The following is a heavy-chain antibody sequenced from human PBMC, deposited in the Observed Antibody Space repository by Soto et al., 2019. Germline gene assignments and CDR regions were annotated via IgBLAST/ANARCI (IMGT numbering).Heavy chain of an antibody. CDR1: GFIFNEYG. D-gene: IGHD2-15*01. V-gene: IGHV3-33*01. CDR2: IWYDGSNK. J-gene: IGHJ4*02. CDR3: ARWGCSGSNCNLNQRSFDL. Sequence: QVQLVESGGGVVQPGRSLRLSCAASGFIFNEYGMHWVRQAPGKGLEWVAVIWYDGSNKYYADSVKGRFTFSRDNSKNTMSIQMKSLRVEDTAIYYCARWGCSGSNCNLNQRSFDLWGQGTLVTVSS.